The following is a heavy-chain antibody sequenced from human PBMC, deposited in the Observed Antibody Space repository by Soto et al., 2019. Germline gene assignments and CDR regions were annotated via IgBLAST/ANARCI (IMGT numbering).Heavy chain of an antibody. D-gene: IGHD4-17*01. CDR2: IIPILGIA. J-gene: IGHJ4*02. CDR1: GGTFSSYT. Sequence: SVKVSCKASGGTFSSYTISWVRQAPGQGLEWMGRIIPILGIANYAQKFQGRVTITADKSTSTAYMELSSLRSEDTAVYYCATSPGAMTTLTIIDDWGQGTLVTVSS. CDR3: ATSPGAMTTLTIIDD. V-gene: IGHV1-69*02.